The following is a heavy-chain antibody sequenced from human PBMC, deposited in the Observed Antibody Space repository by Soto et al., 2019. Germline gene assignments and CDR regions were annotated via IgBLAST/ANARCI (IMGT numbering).Heavy chain of an antibody. D-gene: IGHD2-21*02. CDR1: GFTFSSYA. J-gene: IGHJ6*03. Sequence: GGSLRLSCAASGFTFSSYAMHWVRQAPGKGLEYVSAISSNGGSTYYANSVKGRFTISRDSSKNTLYLQMGSLRAEDMAVYYCARAGDYYYYYYMDVWGKGTTVTVSS. CDR3: ARAGDYYYYYYMDV. CDR2: ISSNGGST. V-gene: IGHV3-64*01.